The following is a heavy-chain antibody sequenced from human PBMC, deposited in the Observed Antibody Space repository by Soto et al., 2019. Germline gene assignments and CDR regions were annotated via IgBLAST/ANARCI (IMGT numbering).Heavy chain of an antibody. V-gene: IGHV1-8*02. CDR2: INPNCGNT. CDR3: ARGRHDFWSGPDSI. J-gene: IGHJ4*02. D-gene: IGHD3-3*01. Sequence: ASVKVSCTASGYTFTSDGISWVRQAPGQGLEWMGGINPNCGNTGYAQKFQGRVTMTRNTSISTAYMELSSLRSEDTAVYYCARGRHDFWSGPDSIWGQGTLVTVSS. CDR1: GYTFTSDG.